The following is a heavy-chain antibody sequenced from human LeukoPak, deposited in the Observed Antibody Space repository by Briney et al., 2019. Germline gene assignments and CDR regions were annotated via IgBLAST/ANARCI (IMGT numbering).Heavy chain of an antibody. J-gene: IGHJ4*02. CDR3: AGGPPEDTSSGY. D-gene: IGHD3-22*01. V-gene: IGHV1-8*01. CDR1: VYSFTTYD. Sequence: GASVTVSFMASVYSFTTYDINWVRQAPGQGGEWMGWMRPKKSDTGYARKFQDRVTLTWNISTDTAYMELNSLTAEDTAVYFCAGGPPEDTSSGYWGQGTLVTVSS. CDR2: MRPKKSDT.